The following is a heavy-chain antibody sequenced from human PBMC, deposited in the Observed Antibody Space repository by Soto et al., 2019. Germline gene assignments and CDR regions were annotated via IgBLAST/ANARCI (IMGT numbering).Heavy chain of an antibody. V-gene: IGHV4-59*01. CDR3: ARVLVEADAFDI. D-gene: IGHD2-15*01. J-gene: IGHJ3*02. Sequence: QVQLQESGLELVKPSETLSLTCTVSSGAISSYYWSWIRQPPGKGLEWIGYIYYSGSTNYNPSLKSRVTISVDTSKNQFSLKLSSVTAADTAVYYCARVLVEADAFDIWGQGTMVTVSS. CDR2: IYYSGST. CDR1: SGAISSYY.